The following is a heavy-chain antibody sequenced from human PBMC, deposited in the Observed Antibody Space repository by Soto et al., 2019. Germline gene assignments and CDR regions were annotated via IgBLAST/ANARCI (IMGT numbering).Heavy chain of an antibody. Sequence: GASVKVSCKSSGYTFTSYGISWVRQAPGQGLEWMGWISAYNGNTNYAQKLQGRATMTTDTSTSTAYMELRSLRSDDTAVYYCARSPIVGAPYNWFDPWGQGTLVTVSS. D-gene: IGHD1-26*01. V-gene: IGHV1-18*01. CDR3: ARSPIVGAPYNWFDP. J-gene: IGHJ5*02. CDR1: GYTFTSYG. CDR2: ISAYNGNT.